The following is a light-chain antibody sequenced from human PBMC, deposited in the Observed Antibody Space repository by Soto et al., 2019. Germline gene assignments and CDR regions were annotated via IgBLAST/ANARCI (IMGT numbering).Light chain of an antibody. CDR2: EVS. CDR1: NSDVGGYNY. CDR3: CSHAGSNNPYV. Sequence: QSALTQPPSASGSPGQSVTISCTGTNSDVGGYNYVSWYQQHPGKAPKLMISEVSKRPSGVPDRFSGSKSGNTASLTVSGLQAEDEADYYCCSHAGSNNPYVFGAGTKLTVL. J-gene: IGLJ1*01. V-gene: IGLV2-8*01.